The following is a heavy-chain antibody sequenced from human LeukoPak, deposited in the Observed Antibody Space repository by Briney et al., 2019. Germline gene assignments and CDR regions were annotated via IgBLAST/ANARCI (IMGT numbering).Heavy chain of an antibody. D-gene: IGHD3-9*01. Sequence: PGGSLRLSCAASGFTFSSYAMSWVRQAPGKGLEWVSAISGSGGSTYYADSVKGRFTISRDNAKNSLYLQMNSLRAEDTAVYYCARGDYDILTSFDYWGQGTLVTVSS. CDR2: ISGSGGST. J-gene: IGHJ4*02. CDR1: GFTFSSYA. CDR3: ARGDYDILTSFDY. V-gene: IGHV3-23*01.